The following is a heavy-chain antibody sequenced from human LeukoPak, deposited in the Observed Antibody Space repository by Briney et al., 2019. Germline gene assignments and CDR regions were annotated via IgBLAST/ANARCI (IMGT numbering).Heavy chain of an antibody. J-gene: IGHJ6*03. V-gene: IGHV4-34*01. CDR3: ARVGVPAARRYYYYYMDV. D-gene: IGHD2-2*01. Sequence: PSETLSLTCAVYGGSFSGYYWSWIRQPPGKGPEWIGEINHSGSTNYNPSLKSRVTISVDTSKNQFSLKLSSVTAADTAVYYCARVGVPAARRYYYYYMDVWGKGTTVTVSS. CDR1: GGSFSGYY. CDR2: INHSGST.